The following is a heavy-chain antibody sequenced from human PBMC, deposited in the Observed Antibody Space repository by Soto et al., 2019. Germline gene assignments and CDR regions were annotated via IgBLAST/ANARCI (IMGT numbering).Heavy chain of an antibody. CDR2: IKSSSSGT. CDR3: AKDRYGDYRSFAQADI. V-gene: IGHV3-48*01. Sequence: GGSLRLSCAASGFTFTSYHMNWVRQAPGKGLEWVSLIKSSSSGTYYADSVKGRFTISRDNAEKSLYLQMNSLRVEDTAVYYCAKDRYGDYRSFAQADIWGQGTMVTVSS. J-gene: IGHJ3*02. D-gene: IGHD4-17*01. CDR1: GFTFTSYH.